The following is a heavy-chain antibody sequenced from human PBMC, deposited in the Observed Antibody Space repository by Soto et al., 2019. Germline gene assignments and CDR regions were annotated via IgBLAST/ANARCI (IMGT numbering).Heavy chain of an antibody. CDR3: AKLGYCSGGTCYLDYYNGLDV. V-gene: IGHV3-23*01. J-gene: IGHJ6*02. D-gene: IGHD2-15*01. CDR2: IGASGDNT. CDR1: GFTFNRFA. Sequence: EVQLFESGGGLVQPGGSLRLSCAASGFTFNRFAMTWVRQAPGKGLEWVSTIGASGDNTFYADSVKGRFTISRDNSGDTLFLQMNRLRADDTALYYCAKLGYCSGGTCYLDYYNGLDVWGQGTTVTVSS.